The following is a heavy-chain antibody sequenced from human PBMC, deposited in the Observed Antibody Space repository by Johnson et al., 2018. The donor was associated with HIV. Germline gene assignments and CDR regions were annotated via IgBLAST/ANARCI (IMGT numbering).Heavy chain of an antibody. V-gene: IGHV3-30*04. CDR1: EFTFSHYP. Sequence: QVQLVESGGGVVQPGGSLRLSCAASEFTFSHYPMHWVRQAPGRGLEWMALISYDGSNKYYADSVKGRFTISRDNSKNTLYLQMNSLRAEDTAVYYCAKGFGASSGAFDIWGQGTMVTVSS. D-gene: IGHD1-26*01. CDR2: ISYDGSNK. J-gene: IGHJ3*02. CDR3: AKGFGASSGAFDI.